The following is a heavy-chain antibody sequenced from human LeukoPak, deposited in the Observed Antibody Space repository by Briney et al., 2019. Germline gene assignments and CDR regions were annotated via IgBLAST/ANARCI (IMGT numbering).Heavy chain of an antibody. V-gene: IGHV3-21*01. CDR3: ARQAVARPFDL. CDR1: GFTFSSYS. Sequence: GGSLRLSCAASGFTFSSYSMNWVRQAPGKGLEWVSSISSSSAYIFYSDSVKGRFTISRDNAQSSLYLQMNSLRAGDTAVYYCARQAVARPFDLWGQGTMVTVSS. J-gene: IGHJ3*01. CDR2: ISSSSAYI.